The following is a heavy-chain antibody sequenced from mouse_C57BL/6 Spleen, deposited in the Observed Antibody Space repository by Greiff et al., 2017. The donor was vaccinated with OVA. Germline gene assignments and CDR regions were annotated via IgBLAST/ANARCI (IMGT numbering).Heavy chain of an antibody. CDR1: GFSLTSYG. CDR3: DREDYYDSSPGNRYCDF. CDR2: IWSGGST. D-gene: IGHD1-1*01. J-gene: IGHJ1*03. V-gene: IGHV2-2*01. Sequence: QVQLQQSGPGLVQPSQSLSISCTASGFSLTSYGVHWVRQSPGKGLEWLGVIWSGGSTDYNAAFISSLSISKANSKSHVIFEMNSLKADDTAIYYCDREDYYDSSPGNRYCDFWGKGTTVTVSS.